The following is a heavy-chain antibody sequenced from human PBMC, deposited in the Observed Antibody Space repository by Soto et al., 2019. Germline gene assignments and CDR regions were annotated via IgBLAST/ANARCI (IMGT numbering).Heavy chain of an antibody. D-gene: IGHD3-10*01. J-gene: IGHJ5*02. CDR2: MNPNSGNT. CDR3: VLDYYGSGSYSS. CDR1: GYTFTTYD. Sequence: QVQLVQSGAEVRKPGASVKVSCKASGYTFTTYDINWVRQATGQGFECMGWMNPNSGNTGYAQKLQGRLTMTRNTSISTAYMELNSLRSEDTAVYFCVLDYYGSGSYSSWGQGTLVTVSS. V-gene: IGHV1-8*01.